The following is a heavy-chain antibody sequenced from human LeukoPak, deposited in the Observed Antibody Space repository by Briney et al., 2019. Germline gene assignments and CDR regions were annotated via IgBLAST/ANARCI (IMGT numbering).Heavy chain of an antibody. D-gene: IGHD3-22*01. Sequence: PSETLSLTCTVSGGSISSSSYYWGWIRQPPGKGLEWIGSINYSGSTYYNPSLKSRVTISVDTSNNKFSLKLTSVTAADTAVYHCARHIFSVGYYYDSSGYYFDYWGQGTLVTVSS. V-gene: IGHV4-39*01. CDR1: GGSISSSSYY. CDR2: INYSGST. CDR3: ARHIFSVGYYYDSSGYYFDY. J-gene: IGHJ4*02.